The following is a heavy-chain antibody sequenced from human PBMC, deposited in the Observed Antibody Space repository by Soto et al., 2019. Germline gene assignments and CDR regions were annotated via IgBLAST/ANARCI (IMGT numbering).Heavy chain of an antibody. CDR2: ISGSGGST. Sequence: GGSLRLSCAAFGFTFSSYAMSWVRQAPGKGLEWVSAISGSGGSTYYADSVKGRFTISRDNSKNTLYLQMNSLRAEDTAVYYCAKSTGFKVKVTTALDYWGQGTLVTVSS. CDR1: GFTFSSYA. D-gene: IGHD4-17*01. J-gene: IGHJ4*02. V-gene: IGHV3-23*01. CDR3: AKSTGFKVKVTTALDY.